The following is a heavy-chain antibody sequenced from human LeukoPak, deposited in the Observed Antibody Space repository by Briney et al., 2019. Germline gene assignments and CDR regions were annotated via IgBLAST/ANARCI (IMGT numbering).Heavy chain of an antibody. D-gene: IGHD3-3*01. J-gene: IGHJ4*02. Sequence: SETLSLTCAVYGGSFSGYYWSWIRQPPGKGLEWIGEINHSGSTNYNPSLKSRVTISVDTSKNQFSLKLSSVTAADTAAYYCASGRDDFWSGYSFAFDYWGQGTLVTVSS. CDR1: GGSFSGYY. CDR3: ASGRDDFWSGYSFAFDY. CDR2: INHSGST. V-gene: IGHV4-34*01.